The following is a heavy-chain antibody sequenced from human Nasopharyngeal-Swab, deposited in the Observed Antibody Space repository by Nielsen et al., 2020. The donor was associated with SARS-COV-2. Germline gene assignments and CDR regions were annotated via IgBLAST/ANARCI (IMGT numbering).Heavy chain of an antibody. CDR3: ATPWELSAY. V-gene: IGHV4-39*01. Sequence: RQAPGKGLEWIGSIYYSGSTYYNPSLKSRVTISVDTSKNQFSLKLSSVTAADTAVYYCATPWELSAYWGQGTLVTVSS. CDR2: IYYSGST. D-gene: IGHD1-26*01. J-gene: IGHJ4*02.